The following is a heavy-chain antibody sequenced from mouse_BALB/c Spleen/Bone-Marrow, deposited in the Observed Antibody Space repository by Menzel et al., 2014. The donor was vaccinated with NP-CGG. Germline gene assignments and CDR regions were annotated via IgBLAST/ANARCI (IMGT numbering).Heavy chain of an antibody. D-gene: IGHD2-10*02. Sequence: VQLQQSGGGLVQPGGSLKLSCAASGFDFSRYWMGWVRQAPGKGLEWIGEINPDSSTINYTPSLRDKFIISRDSARNTLYLQMSKVRSEDTALYYCARLGYGNSLAMDHWGQGTSVTVSS. CDR1: GFDFSRYW. J-gene: IGHJ4*01. CDR2: INPDSSTI. V-gene: IGHV4-1*02. CDR3: ARLGYGNSLAMDH.